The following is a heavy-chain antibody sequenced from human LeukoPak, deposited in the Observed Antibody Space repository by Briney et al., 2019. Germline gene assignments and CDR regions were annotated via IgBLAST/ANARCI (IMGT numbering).Heavy chain of an antibody. Sequence: SETLSLTCTVSGGSISSSSYYWGWIRQPPGKGLEWIGSIYYSGSTNYNPSLKSRVTISVDKSKNQFSLKLSSVTAADTAVYYCASLSPNSYDILTGKPNWGQGTLVTVSS. V-gene: IGHV4-39*07. CDR3: ASLSPNSYDILTGKPN. J-gene: IGHJ4*02. CDR1: GGSISSSSYY. CDR2: IYYSGST. D-gene: IGHD3-9*01.